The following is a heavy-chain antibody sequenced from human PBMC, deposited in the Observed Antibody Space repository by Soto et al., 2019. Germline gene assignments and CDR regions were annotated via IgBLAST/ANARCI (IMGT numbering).Heavy chain of an antibody. J-gene: IGHJ4*02. CDR3: ARDGGTTVITKFDY. D-gene: IGHD4-17*01. CDR1: GGTFSRFS. V-gene: IGHV1-69*17. Sequence: QVQLVQSEADVKKPGSSVKVSCKSSGGTFSRFSINWVRQAPGRGLEWMGGVIPIFDIINYAEKFQGRVTITADKATNTAYMGLSSLTSEDTAVYYCARDGGTTVITKFDYWGQGTLVIVSS. CDR2: VIPIFDII.